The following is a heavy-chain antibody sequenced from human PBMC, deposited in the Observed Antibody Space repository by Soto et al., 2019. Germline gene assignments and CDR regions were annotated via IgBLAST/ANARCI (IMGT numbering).Heavy chain of an antibody. D-gene: IGHD3-3*01. CDR3: ARSAYYDFWSGFRPPDYYYYGMDV. J-gene: IGHJ6*02. Sequence: GESLKISCKGSGYSFTSYWIGWVLQMPGKGLEWMGIIYPGDSDTRYSPSFQGQVTISADKSISTAYLQWSSLKASDTAMYYCARSAYYDFWSGFRPPDYYYYGMDVWGQGTTVTVSS. CDR1: GYSFTSYW. CDR2: IYPGDSDT. V-gene: IGHV5-51*01.